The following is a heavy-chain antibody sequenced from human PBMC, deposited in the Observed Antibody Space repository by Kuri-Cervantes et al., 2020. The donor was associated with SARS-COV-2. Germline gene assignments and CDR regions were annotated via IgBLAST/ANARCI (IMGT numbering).Heavy chain of an antibody. V-gene: IGHV1-69*05. D-gene: IGHD3-10*01. CDR2: IIPIFGTA. CDR3: ARDKDDGSGDGFDY. Sequence: SVKVSCKASGGTFSSYAISWVRQAPGQGLEWMGGIIPIFGTANYAQKFQGRVTITTDESTSTAYMELSSLRSEDTAVYYCARDKDDGSGDGFDYWGQGTLVTVSS. J-gene: IGHJ4*02. CDR1: GGTFSSYA.